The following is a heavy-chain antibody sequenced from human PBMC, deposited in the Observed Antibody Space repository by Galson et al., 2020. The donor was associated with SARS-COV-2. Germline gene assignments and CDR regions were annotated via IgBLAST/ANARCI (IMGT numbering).Heavy chain of an antibody. Sequence: ETSETLSPTCPVSGASLSSAFWSWIRQPPGKGLEWIGFMYYIGSSNNNPSLKSRVTISVDMSKSHLSLELRSVTAADTAVYYCVRHGYCSSGSCSANDAFHIWGQGTMVTVSS. V-gene: IGHV4-59*08. CDR2: MYYIGSS. CDR1: GASLSSAF. J-gene: IGHJ3*02. CDR3: VRHGYCSSGSCSANDAFHI. D-gene: IGHD2-2*03.